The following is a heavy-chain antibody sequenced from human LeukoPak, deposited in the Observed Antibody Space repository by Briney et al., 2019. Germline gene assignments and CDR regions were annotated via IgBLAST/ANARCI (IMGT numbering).Heavy chain of an antibody. D-gene: IGHD1-26*01. CDR3: ASEVVGATTQVDY. V-gene: IGHV4-39*07. Sequence: SETLSLTCTVSGGSISSSSYYWGWIRQPPGKGLEWIGSIYYSGSTYYNPSLKSRVTISVDTSKNQFSLKLSSVTAADTAVYYCASEVVGATTQVDYWGQGTLVIVSS. CDR1: GGSISSSSYY. CDR2: IYYSGST. J-gene: IGHJ4*02.